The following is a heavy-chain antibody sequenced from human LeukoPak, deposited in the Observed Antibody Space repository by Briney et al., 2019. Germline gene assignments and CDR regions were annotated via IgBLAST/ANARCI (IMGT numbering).Heavy chain of an antibody. Sequence: PSQTLSLTCAVSGGSISSGGYYWSWIRQPPGKGLEWIGYFYHSGSTYYNPSLKSRVTISVDRSKNQFSLKLSSVTAADTAVYYCARDQGGGNFDYWGQGTLVTVSS. D-gene: IGHD2-15*01. CDR2: FYHSGST. CDR3: ARDQGGGNFDY. V-gene: IGHV4-30-2*01. CDR1: GGSISSGGYY. J-gene: IGHJ4*02.